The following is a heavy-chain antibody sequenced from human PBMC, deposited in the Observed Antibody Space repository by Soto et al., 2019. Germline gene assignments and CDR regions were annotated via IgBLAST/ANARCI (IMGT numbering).Heavy chain of an antibody. CDR2: INHSGST. Sequence: SETLSLTCAVYGGSFSGYYWSWIRQPPGKGLEWIGEINHSGSTNYNPSLKSRVTISVDTSKNQFSLRLSSVTAADTAVYYCARGWGRIFDYWGQGTLVTVSS. J-gene: IGHJ4*02. D-gene: IGHD7-27*01. V-gene: IGHV4-34*01. CDR3: ARGWGRIFDY. CDR1: GGSFSGYY.